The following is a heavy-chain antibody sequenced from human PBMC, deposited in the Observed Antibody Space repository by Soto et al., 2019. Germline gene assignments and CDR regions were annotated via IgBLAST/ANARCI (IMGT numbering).Heavy chain of an antibody. CDR1: GFTFSSYA. V-gene: IGHV3-23*01. J-gene: IGHJ4*02. CDR3: AKPSTTGYEWYQFHC. CDR2: IGGSDGGT. D-gene: IGHD5-12*01. Sequence: GGSLRLSCAASGFTFSSYAMSWVRQAPGKGLEWVSAIGGSDGGTHYADSVRGRFTISRDNSKNTLYLQMHSLRAEDTAVYYCAKPSTTGYEWYQFHCWGQGTLVTVSS.